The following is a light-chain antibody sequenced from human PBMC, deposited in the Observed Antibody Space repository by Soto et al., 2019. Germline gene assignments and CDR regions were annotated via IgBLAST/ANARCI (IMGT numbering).Light chain of an antibody. Sequence: QSALAHPASVSVSPGQSITISCIGTRSDIGSYNYVAWYQQFPGKTPKILIYGVSNRPSGVSSRFSGSKSGNTASLTISGLQAEDEADYYCISYTGSSTSYVFGSGTKVTVL. V-gene: IGLV2-14*01. CDR3: ISYTGSSTSYV. J-gene: IGLJ1*01. CDR1: RSDIGSYNY. CDR2: GVS.